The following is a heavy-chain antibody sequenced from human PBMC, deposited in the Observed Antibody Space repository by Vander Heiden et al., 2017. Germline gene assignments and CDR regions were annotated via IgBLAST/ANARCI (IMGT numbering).Heavy chain of an antibody. J-gene: IGHJ4*02. D-gene: IGHD1-26*01. CDR2: MDPKTGET. CDR1: GYTFTTYA. V-gene: IGHV1-8*01. Sequence: GQVVQSGARVKKPGASVRVLCKASGYTFTTYASNWVRQASGQGLEWMGWMDPKTGETGYAQRFQGRVTMTRNISRSTAYMELSGLRSEDTAVYFCARVARFAGSYYNYFDTWGQGSLVTVSS. CDR3: ARVARFAGSYYNYFDT.